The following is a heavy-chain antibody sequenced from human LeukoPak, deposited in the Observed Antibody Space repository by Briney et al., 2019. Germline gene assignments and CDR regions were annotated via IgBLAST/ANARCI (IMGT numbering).Heavy chain of an antibody. J-gene: IGHJ4*02. CDR1: GYTFTNYG. Sequence: GASVKVSCKASGYTFTNYGLSWVRQATGQGLEWMGWMNPNSGNTGYAQKFQGRVTITRNTSISTVYMELSSLRSEDTAVYYCARVRYSSSWYYFDYWGQGTLVTVSS. D-gene: IGHD6-13*01. CDR2: MNPNSGNT. V-gene: IGHV1-8*03. CDR3: ARVRYSSSWYYFDY.